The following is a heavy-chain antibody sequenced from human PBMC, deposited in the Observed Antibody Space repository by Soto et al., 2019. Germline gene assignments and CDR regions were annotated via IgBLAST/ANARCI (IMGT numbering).Heavy chain of an antibody. CDR1: GFTFSSYG. Sequence: GGSLRLSCAASGFTFSSYGMHWVRQAPGKGLEWVAIISYDGSNKYYADSVKGRFTISRDNSKNTLYLQMDSLRAEDTAVYYCARDSKLRGRYYYGMDVWGQGTTVTVSS. CDR3: ARDSKLRGRYYYGMDV. CDR2: ISYDGSNK. V-gene: IGHV3-30*03. J-gene: IGHJ6*02. D-gene: IGHD6-25*01.